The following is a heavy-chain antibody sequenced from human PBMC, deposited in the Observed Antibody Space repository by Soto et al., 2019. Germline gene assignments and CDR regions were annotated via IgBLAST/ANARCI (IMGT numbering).Heavy chain of an antibody. D-gene: IGHD3-10*01. CDR1: GFIFNNFG. CDR2: ISGSGGST. Sequence: GGSLRLSCAASGFIFNNFGMHWVRQAPGKGLEWVSAISGSGGSTYYADSVKGRFTISRDNSKNTLYLQMNSLRAEDTAVYYCATSLWFGELHYYYYMDVWGKGTTVTVSS. V-gene: IGHV3-23*01. J-gene: IGHJ6*03. CDR3: ATSLWFGELHYYYYMDV.